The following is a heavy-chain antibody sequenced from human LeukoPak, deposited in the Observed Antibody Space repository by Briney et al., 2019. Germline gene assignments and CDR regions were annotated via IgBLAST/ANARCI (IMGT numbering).Heavy chain of an antibody. CDR1: GGPISSGGFS. CDR3: ARDRAGLGLLDF. D-gene: IGHD3-9*01. V-gene: IGHV4-30-2*01. CDR2: IFQSGSP. J-gene: IGHJ3*01. Sequence: SETLSLTCTVSGGPISSGGFSWTWIRQPPGKGLEWIGYIFQSGSPFYNPSLRSRVTISVDTSTNQFSLRLNSVTAADTAMYYCARDRAGLGLLDFWGQGTMVIVFS.